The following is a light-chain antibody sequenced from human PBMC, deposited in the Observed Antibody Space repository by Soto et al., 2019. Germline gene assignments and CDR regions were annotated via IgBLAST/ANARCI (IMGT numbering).Light chain of an antibody. Sequence: QSALTQPASVSGSPGQSITISCTGTSSDVGSYNLVSWYQQHPGKAPKLMIYEVSKRPSGVSNRFSGSKSGSTASLTISGLQAEDEADYYCCSYAGSSTFVVFGGGTQLTVL. CDR3: CSYAGSSTFVV. CDR2: EVS. V-gene: IGLV2-23*02. J-gene: IGLJ2*01. CDR1: SSDVGSYNL.